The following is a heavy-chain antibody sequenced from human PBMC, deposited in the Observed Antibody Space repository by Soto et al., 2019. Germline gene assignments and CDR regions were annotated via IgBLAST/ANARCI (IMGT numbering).Heavy chain of an antibody. V-gene: IGHV4-34*01. CDR2: INHSGST. Sequence: SETLSLTCAVYGGSFSGYYWSWIRQPPGKGLEWIGEINHSGSTNYNPSLKSRVTTSVDTSKNQFSLKLSSVTAADTAVYYCARAGGYYDSSGYYYVHSHASRSLYGMDVWGQGTTVTVSS. J-gene: IGHJ6*02. CDR3: ARAGGYYDSSGYYYVHSHASRSLYGMDV. CDR1: GGSFSGYY. D-gene: IGHD3-22*01.